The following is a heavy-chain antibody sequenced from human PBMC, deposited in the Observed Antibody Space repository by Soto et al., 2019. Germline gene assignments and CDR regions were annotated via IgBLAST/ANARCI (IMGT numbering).Heavy chain of an antibody. J-gene: IGHJ3*02. Sequence: QVQLVQSGAEVKKPGASVKVSCKASGYTFTGYYMHWVRQAPGQGLEWMGWINPNSGGTNYAQKFQGWVTMTRDTSISTAYMELSRLRSDDTAVYYCARVGDPGRSWQEGDAFDIWGQGTMVTVSS. D-gene: IGHD3-3*01. V-gene: IGHV1-2*04. CDR1: GYTFTGYY. CDR3: ARVGDPGRSWQEGDAFDI. CDR2: INPNSGGT.